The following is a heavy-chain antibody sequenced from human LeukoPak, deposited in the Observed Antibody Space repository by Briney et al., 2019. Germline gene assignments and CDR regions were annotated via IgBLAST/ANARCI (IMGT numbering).Heavy chain of an antibody. V-gene: IGHV1-69*06. CDR2: IIPMSDTS. CDR1: GGTFSSYA. CDR3: ARDNDSRAPPHFDY. Sequence: GSSVKVSCKASGGTFSSYAISWVRQAPGQGLEWMGGIIPMSDTSNYPQKFRGRLTITADIPTSTVYMELSSLRSEDTAVYYCARDNDSRAPPHFDYWGQGTLVTVSS. D-gene: IGHD3-16*01. J-gene: IGHJ4*02.